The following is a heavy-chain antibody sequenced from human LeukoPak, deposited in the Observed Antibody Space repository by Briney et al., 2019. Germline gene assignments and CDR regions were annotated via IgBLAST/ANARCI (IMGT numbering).Heavy chain of an antibody. CDR3: ARDDGYFDWSHYGMDV. J-gene: IGHJ6*02. D-gene: IGHD3-9*01. CDR1: GDTFSSSA. V-gene: IGHV1-18*01. Sequence: ASVKVSCKASGDTFSSSAISWVRQAPGQGLEWMGWISAYNGNTNYAQKLQGRVTMTTDTSTSAAYMELRSLRSDDTAVYYCARDDGYFDWSHYGMDVWGQGTTVTVSS. CDR2: ISAYNGNT.